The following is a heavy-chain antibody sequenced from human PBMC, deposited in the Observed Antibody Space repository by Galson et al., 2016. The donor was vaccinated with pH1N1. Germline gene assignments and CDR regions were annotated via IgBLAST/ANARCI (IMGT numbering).Heavy chain of an antibody. CDR2: MSYDGSHK. CDR3: ARADYGDYVGYFDY. Sequence: SCAASGFTFSSYAMHWVRQAPGKGLEWVAVMSYDGSHKYYADSVKGRFTISRDNSKNTLYLQMNSLRAEDTAVYYCARADYGDYVGYFDYWGQGTLVTVSS. J-gene: IGHJ4*02. D-gene: IGHD4-17*01. V-gene: IGHV3-30*04. CDR1: GFTFSSYA.